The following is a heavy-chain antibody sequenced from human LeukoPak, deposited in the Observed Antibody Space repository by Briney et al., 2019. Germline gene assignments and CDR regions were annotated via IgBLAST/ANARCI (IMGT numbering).Heavy chain of an antibody. Sequence: GESLKISCKGSGYSFTSYWIGWVRQMPGKGLEWMGIIYPGDSDTRYSLSFQGQVTISADKSISTAYLQWSSLKASDTAMYYCARFESSDYYGMDVWGKGTTVTVSS. CDR2: IYPGDSDT. D-gene: IGHD6-19*01. J-gene: IGHJ6*04. CDR1: GYSFTSYW. V-gene: IGHV5-51*01. CDR3: ARFESSDYYGMDV.